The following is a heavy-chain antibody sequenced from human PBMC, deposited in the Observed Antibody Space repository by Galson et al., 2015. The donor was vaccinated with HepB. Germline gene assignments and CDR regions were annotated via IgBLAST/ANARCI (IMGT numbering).Heavy chain of an antibody. V-gene: IGHV3-48*02. D-gene: IGHD3-22*01. J-gene: IGHJ6*02. Sequence: SLRLSCAASGFTFSSYSMNWVRQAPGKGLEWVSYISSSSSTIYYADSVKGRFTISRDNAKNSLYLQMNSLRDEDTAVYYCARVPYYYDSSGYYYYYGMDVWGQGTTVTVSS. CDR1: GFTFSSYS. CDR3: ARVPYYYDSSGYYYYYGMDV. CDR2: ISSSSSTI.